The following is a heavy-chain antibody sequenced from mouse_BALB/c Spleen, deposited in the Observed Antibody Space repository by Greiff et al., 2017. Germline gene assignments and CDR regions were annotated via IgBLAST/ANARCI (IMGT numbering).Heavy chain of an antibody. V-gene: IGHV2-9*02. D-gene: IGHD2-2*01. Sequence: QVQLQQSGPGLVAPSQCLSITCTVSGFSFTSYGVPWVRQPPGKGLEWLGVIWAGGSTNYNSALMSRLSISKDNSKSQVFLKMNSLQTDDTAMYYCARGGYLHYAMDYWGQGTSVTVSS. CDR3: ARGGYLHYAMDY. CDR1: GFSFTSYG. CDR2: IWAGGST. J-gene: IGHJ4*01.